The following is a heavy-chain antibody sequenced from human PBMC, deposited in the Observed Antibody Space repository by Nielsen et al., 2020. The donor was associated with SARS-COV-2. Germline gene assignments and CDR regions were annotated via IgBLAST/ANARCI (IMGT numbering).Heavy chain of an antibody. CDR3: AKDTFTYQGDHAFDY. V-gene: IGHV3-30*18. J-gene: IGHJ4*02. CDR2: ISYDGSNK. CDR1: GFTFSSYG. Sequence: GESLKISCAASGFTFSSYGMHWVRRAPGKGLEWVAVISYDGSNKYYADSVKGRFTISRDNSKNTLYLQMNSLRAEDTAVYYCAKDTFTYQGDHAFDYWGQGTLVTVSS. D-gene: IGHD2-2*01.